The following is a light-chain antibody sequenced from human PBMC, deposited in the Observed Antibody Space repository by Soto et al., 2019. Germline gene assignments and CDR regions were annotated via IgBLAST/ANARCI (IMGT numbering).Light chain of an antibody. J-gene: IGKJ1*01. CDR1: QSISSW. CDR3: QQSYSTWT. CDR2: AAS. Sequence: DIQTPQSPSTLSASVGDRVTSTCRASQSISSWWAWYQQKPGKAPKRLIYAASSLQSGVPSSFSGSGSGTEFTLTISSLQPEHFATYYCQQSYSTWTFSQGTKVDI. V-gene: IGKV1-39*01.